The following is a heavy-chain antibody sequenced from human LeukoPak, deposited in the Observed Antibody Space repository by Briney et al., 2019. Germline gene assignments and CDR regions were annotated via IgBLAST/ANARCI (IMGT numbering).Heavy chain of an antibody. D-gene: IGHD2-2*01. J-gene: IGHJ4*02. Sequence: GGSLRLSCAASGFTFSSYSMTWVRQAPGKGLEWVSYISSSSTIYYADSVKGRFTISRDNAKNSLYLQMNSLRAEDTAVYYCARSYEVVVPAARSDYFDYWGQGTLVTVSS. V-gene: IGHV3-48*01. CDR1: GFTFSSYS. CDR3: ARSYEVVVPAARSDYFDY. CDR2: ISSSSTI.